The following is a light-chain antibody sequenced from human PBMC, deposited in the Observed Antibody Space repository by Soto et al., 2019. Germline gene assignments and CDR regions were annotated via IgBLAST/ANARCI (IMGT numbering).Light chain of an antibody. Sequence: AIQMTQSPSSLSASVGDRVTITCRASQGIRTDLGWYQQKPGKAPKLLIYAASSLQSGVPSRFSGSGSGTDVTLTISSLQPEDFATAYCVQDYNYPPTFGQGTKVEIK. J-gene: IGKJ1*01. CDR3: VQDYNYPPT. CDR2: AAS. V-gene: IGKV1-6*01. CDR1: QGIRTD.